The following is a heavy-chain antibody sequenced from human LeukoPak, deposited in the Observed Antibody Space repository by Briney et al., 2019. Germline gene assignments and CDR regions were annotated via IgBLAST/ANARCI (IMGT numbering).Heavy chain of an antibody. CDR3: ASRKEDTGATSSCIGRSCFHLDN. CDR1: GLIFSNYW. Sequence: GSLRLSCAASGLIFSNYWMHWVRQPPGKGLEWIGEIYHSESANYNPSLQSRVTISVDKAKNHFSLRLSSVTAADTAVYYCASRKEDTGATSSCIGRSCFHLDNWGQGTLVTVSS. D-gene: IGHD2-15*01. CDR2: IYHSESA. V-gene: IGHV4-4*02. J-gene: IGHJ4*02.